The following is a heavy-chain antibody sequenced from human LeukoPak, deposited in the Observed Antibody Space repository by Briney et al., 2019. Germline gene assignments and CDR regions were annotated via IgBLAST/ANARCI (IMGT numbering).Heavy chain of an antibody. V-gene: IGHV1-69*04. Sequence: SVKVSCKASGGTFSSYAISWVRQAPGQGLEWMGRIIPILGIANYAQKFQGRVTITADKPTSTAYMELSSLRSEDTAVYYCARGITMVRGVMDPYGIDVWGQGNTGSVSS. D-gene: IGHD3-10*01. CDR1: GGTFSSYA. J-gene: IGHJ6*02. CDR3: ARGITMVRGVMDPYGIDV. CDR2: IIPILGIA.